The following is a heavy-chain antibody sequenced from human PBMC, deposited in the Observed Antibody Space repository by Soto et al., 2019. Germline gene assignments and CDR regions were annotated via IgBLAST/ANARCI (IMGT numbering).Heavy chain of an antibody. J-gene: IGHJ6*02. D-gene: IGHD3-3*01. CDR3: AATRQYDFWSGYGMDV. V-gene: IGHV1-58*01. Sequence: SVKVSCKASGFTFTSSAVQWVRQARGQRLEWIGWIVVGSGNTNYAQKFQERVTITRDMSTSTAYMELSSLRSEDTAVYYCAATRQYDFWSGYGMDVWGQGTTVTVSS. CDR1: GFTFTSSA. CDR2: IVVGSGNT.